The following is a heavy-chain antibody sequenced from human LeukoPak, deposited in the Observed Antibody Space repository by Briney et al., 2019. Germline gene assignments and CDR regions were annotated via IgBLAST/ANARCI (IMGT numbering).Heavy chain of an antibody. Sequence: SETLSLTCTVSGGSTSGYYWTWIRQPPGKGLEWIAYINYSGSTKYNPSLQSRVAMSIDTSKNQFSLRLSSVTAADTAVYYCARRYYYDISGYYYYYMDVWGKGTTVTVSS. V-gene: IGHV4-59*01. CDR2: INYSGST. J-gene: IGHJ6*03. CDR1: GGSTSGYY. D-gene: IGHD3-22*01. CDR3: ARRYYYDISGYYYYYMDV.